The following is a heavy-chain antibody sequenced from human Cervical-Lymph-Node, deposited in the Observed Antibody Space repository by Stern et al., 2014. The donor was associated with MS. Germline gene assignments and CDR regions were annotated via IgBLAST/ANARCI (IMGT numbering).Heavy chain of an antibody. J-gene: IGHJ4*02. CDR2: IEPGDSDT. Sequence: EVQLVQSGAEVKKPGESLKISCKGSGYSFTANWIAWVRQMPGKGLEWMGIIEPGDSDTRYSASFKGEVTMSADKSISTAYLQWSSLKASDTAMYYCARDYGDYAFDYWGQGTLVTVSS. V-gene: IGHV5-51*01. CDR3: ARDYGDYAFDY. D-gene: IGHD4-17*01. CDR1: GYSFTANW.